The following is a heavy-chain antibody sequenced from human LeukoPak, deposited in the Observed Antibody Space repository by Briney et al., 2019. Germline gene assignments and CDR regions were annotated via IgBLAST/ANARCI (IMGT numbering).Heavy chain of an antibody. CDR2: IYYSGST. V-gene: IGHV4-34*01. Sequence: SETLSLTCAVYGGSFSGYYWSWIRQPPGKGLEWIGRIYYSGSTYYNPSLQRRVTISVDTSKNQFSLRLSSVTAADTAVYYCARLSDYELFDYWGQGTLVTVSS. J-gene: IGHJ4*02. D-gene: IGHD5-12*01. CDR3: ARLSDYELFDY. CDR1: GGSFSGYY.